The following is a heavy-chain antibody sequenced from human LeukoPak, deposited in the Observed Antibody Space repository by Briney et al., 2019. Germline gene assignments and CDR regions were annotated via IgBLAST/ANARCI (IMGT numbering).Heavy chain of an antibody. CDR2: INPSGGST. Sequence: GASVKVSCKASGYTFTSYYMHWVRQAPGQGLEWMGIINPSGGSTSYAQKLQGRVTMTRDTSTSTVYMELSSLRSEDTAVYYCARASDAYYYYYGMDVWGQGTTVTVSS. V-gene: IGHV1-46*01. CDR3: ARASDAYYYYYGMDV. J-gene: IGHJ6*02. CDR1: GYTFTSYY.